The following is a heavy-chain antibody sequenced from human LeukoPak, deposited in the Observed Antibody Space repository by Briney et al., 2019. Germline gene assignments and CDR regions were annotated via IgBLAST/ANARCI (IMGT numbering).Heavy chain of an antibody. D-gene: IGHD6-13*01. V-gene: IGHV1-18*01. CDR1: GYTFTSYG. J-gene: IGHJ4*02. CDR2: ISAYNGNT. CDR3: AGPIAAAGKFDY. Sequence: GASVTVSCKASGYTFTSYGISWVRQAPGQGLEWMGWISAYNGNTDYAQKLQGRVTITTDTSTSTAYMELRSLRSDDTAVYYCAGPIAAAGKFDYWGQGTLVTVSS.